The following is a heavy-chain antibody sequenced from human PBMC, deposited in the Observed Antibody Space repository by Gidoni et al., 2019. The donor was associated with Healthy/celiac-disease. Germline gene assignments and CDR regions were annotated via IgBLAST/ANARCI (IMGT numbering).Heavy chain of an antibody. CDR2: INAGNGNT. CDR3: ARDYYDFWTNYYYYGMDV. Sequence: QVQLVQSGAEEKKPGASVKVSCKASGYTFTSYAMHWVRQAPGQRLEWMGWINAGNGNTKYSKKFQGRVTITRETSASTAYMELSSLRSEDTAVYYCARDYYDFWTNYYYYGMDVWGQGTTVTVSS. J-gene: IGHJ6*02. CDR1: GYTFTSYA. D-gene: IGHD3-3*01. V-gene: IGHV1-3*05.